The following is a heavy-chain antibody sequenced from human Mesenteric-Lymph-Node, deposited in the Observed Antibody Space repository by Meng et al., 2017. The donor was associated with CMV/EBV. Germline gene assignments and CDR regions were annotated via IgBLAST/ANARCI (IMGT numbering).Heavy chain of an antibody. V-gene: IGHV1-18*04. J-gene: IGHJ1*01. CDR3: ARNDTNGWYTY. D-gene: IGHD6-19*01. CDR2: ISGYNDDP. CDR1: NYLFTKYG. Sequence: SCKASNYLFTKYGISWVRQAPGQGLEWMGWISGYNDDPNYAQKFQDRVTMTAETSTTTAYLELRNLRSDDTAVYYCARNDTNGWYTYWGQGTLVTVSS.